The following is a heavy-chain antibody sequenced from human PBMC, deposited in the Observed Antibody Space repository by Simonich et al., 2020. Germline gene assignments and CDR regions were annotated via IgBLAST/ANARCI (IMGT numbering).Heavy chain of an antibody. D-gene: IGHD2-21*01. V-gene: IGHV1-2*02. J-gene: IGHJ3*02. CDR2: SNPNSGGT. Sequence: QVQLVQSGAEVKKPGASVKVSCKASGYTFTGYYIHWVRQAPGQGLGGMGGSNPNSGGTNDAQKFQGRVTRTRDTAISTAYMELSRLRSDDTAVYYCARNGLVGILKAFDIWGQGTMVTVSS. CDR1: GYTFTGYY. CDR3: ARNGLVGILKAFDI.